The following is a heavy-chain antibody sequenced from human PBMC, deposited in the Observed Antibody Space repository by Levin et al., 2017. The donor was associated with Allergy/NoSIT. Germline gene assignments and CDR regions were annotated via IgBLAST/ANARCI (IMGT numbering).Heavy chain of an antibody. Sequence: GGSLRLSCTASGFIFSSYGIHWVRQAPGKGLEWVAIISYDGSKKYYAESVKGRFTISRYDSNNSLYLQMNSLRAEDTAIYYCARAIVPASIGTLGYWGQGTLVTVSS. CDR2: ISYDGSKK. CDR3: ARAIVPASIGTLGY. D-gene: IGHD2-2*01. J-gene: IGHJ4*02. CDR1: GFIFSSYG. V-gene: IGHV3-30*03.